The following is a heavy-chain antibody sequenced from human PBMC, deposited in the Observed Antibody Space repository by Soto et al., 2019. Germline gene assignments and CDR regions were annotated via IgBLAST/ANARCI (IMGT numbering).Heavy chain of an antibody. J-gene: IGHJ4*02. Sequence: PGGSLRLSCAASGFTFRNYPMTWVRQAPGKGLAWVSTISGSGADTYYPNSVKGRVTISRGNSKNTLYLQINSLRAEDTAIYYCAKGGPLPRANRWFWGQGTLVTVS. CDR3: AKGGPLPRANRWF. CDR1: GFTFRNYP. V-gene: IGHV3-23*01. D-gene: IGHD2-2*01. CDR2: ISGSGADT.